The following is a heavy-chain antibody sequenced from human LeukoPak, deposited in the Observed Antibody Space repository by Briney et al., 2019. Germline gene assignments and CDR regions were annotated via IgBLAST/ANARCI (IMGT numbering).Heavy chain of an antibody. CDR1: GFTFSSYA. CDR2: ISGSGGST. V-gene: IGHV3-23*01. J-gene: IGHJ4*02. Sequence: GGSLRLSCAASGFTFSSYAMSWVRQAPGKGLEWVSAISGSGGSTYYADSVKGRFTISRDNSKNTLCLQMNSLRAEDTAVYYCAKVLPDIVVVPMLDYWGQGTLVTVSS. D-gene: IGHD2-2*01. CDR3: AKVLPDIVVVPMLDY.